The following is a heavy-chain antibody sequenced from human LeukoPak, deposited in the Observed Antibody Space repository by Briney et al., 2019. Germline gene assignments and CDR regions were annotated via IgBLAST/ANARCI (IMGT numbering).Heavy chain of an antibody. V-gene: IGHV4-34*01. CDR2: INHSGST. J-gene: IGHJ4*02. CDR3: ARVSSGWRHYFDY. CDR1: GGSFSGYY. Sequence: SETLSLTCAVYGGSFSGYYWSWIRQPPGKGLEWIGEINHSGSTNYNPFLKSRVTISVDTSKNQFSLKLSSVTAADTAVYYCARVSSGWRHYFDYWGQGTLVTVSS. D-gene: IGHD6-19*01.